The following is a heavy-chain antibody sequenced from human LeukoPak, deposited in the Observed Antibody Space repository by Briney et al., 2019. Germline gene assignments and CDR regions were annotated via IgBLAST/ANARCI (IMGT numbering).Heavy chain of an antibody. J-gene: IGHJ6*03. D-gene: IGHD6-13*01. CDR1: GYTFTNYG. Sequence: ASVKVSCKASGYTFTNYGLSWVRQAPGQGLEWMGWISGYNGHTKYAQKVQGRVTMTTDTSTNTAYMEPRSLRSDDTAVYYCARVLAAAGTGGYYYYYYMDVWGKGTTVTISS. CDR2: ISGYNGHT. V-gene: IGHV1-18*01. CDR3: ARVLAAAGTGGYYYYYYMDV.